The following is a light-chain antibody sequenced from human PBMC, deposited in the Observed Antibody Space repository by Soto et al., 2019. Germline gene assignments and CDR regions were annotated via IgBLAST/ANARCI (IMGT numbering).Light chain of an antibody. V-gene: IGKV3-20*01. CDR1: QSVRSNF. J-gene: IGKJ1*01. CDR2: GAS. CDR3: QRYDSLRT. Sequence: EVLLTQSPATLSLSGGERATVSCMASQSVRSNFLAWYQQKPGQAPRLLIYGASNRATGIPDRFSGSGSGTDFTLTITRLEAEDFAMYYCQRYDSLRTFGQGTKVDIK.